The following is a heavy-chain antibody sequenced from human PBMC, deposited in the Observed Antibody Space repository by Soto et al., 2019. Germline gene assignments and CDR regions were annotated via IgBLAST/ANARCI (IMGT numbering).Heavy chain of an antibody. CDR1: GYTFTSYA. Sequence: ASVKVSCKASGYTFTSYAMHWVRQAPGQRLEWMGWINAGNGNTKYSQKFQGRVTITRDTSASTAYMELSSLRSEDTTVYYCARGITLPTPLDYWGQGTLVTFSS. J-gene: IGHJ4*02. CDR3: ARGITLPTPLDY. D-gene: IGHD1-20*01. CDR2: INAGNGNT. V-gene: IGHV1-3*01.